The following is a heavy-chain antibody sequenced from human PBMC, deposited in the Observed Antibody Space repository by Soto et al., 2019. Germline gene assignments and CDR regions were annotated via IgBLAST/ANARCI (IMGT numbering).Heavy chain of an antibody. J-gene: IGHJ6*02. V-gene: IGHV3-23*01. Sequence: PMRHSSGAAWGTFSEHASTRVLQAPGKGLEWVSSLTGSGGSTYYADSVKGRFTISRDNSKNTLYLQMNSLRAEDTAVYYCAKCYGYDYYYAMDVWGQGTTVTVSS. D-gene: IGHD3-16*01. CDR1: WGTFSEHA. CDR2: LTGSGGST. CDR3: AKCYGYDYYYAMDV.